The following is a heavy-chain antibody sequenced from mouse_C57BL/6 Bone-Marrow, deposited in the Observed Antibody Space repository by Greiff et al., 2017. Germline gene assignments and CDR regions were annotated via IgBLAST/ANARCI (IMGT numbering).Heavy chain of an antibody. J-gene: IGHJ4*01. CDR3: ARGLLRGYYAMDY. CDR2: INPNNGGT. V-gene: IGHV1-18*01. CDR1: GYTFTDYN. D-gene: IGHD1-1*01. Sequence: VQLQQSGPELVKPGASVKIPCKASGYTFTDYNMDWVKQSHGKSLEWIGDINPNNGGTFYNQKFKGKATLTVDKSSSTAYMELRSLTSEDTAVYYCARGLLRGYYAMDYWGQGTSVTVSS.